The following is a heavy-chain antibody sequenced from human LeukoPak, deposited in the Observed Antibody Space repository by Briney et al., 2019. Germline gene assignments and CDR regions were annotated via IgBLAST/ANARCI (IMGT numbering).Heavy chain of an antibody. V-gene: IGHV4-34*01. CDR2: INHSGST. CDR3: ARAGSSSWYIYWYFDL. CDR1: GGSFSGYY. Sequence: SETLSLTCAVYGGSFSGYYWSWIRQPPGKGLEWIGEINHSGSTNYNPSLKSRVTISVDTSKNQFSLKLSSVTAADTAVYYCARAGSSSWYIYWYFDLWGRGTLVTVSS. J-gene: IGHJ2*01. D-gene: IGHD6-13*01.